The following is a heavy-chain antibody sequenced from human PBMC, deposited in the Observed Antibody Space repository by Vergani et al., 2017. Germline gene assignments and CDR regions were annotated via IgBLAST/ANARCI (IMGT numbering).Heavy chain of an antibody. D-gene: IGHD4-17*01. V-gene: IGHV3-33*06. J-gene: IGHJ4*02. Sequence: QVQLVESGGGVVQPGRSLRLSCAASGFTFSSYGMHWVRQAPGKGLEWVAVIWYDGSNKYYADSVKGRFTISRDNSKNTLYLQMNSLRAEDTAVYYCAKDLGDYGDYVSYWGQGTLVTVSS. CDR2: IWYDGSNK. CDR1: GFTFSSYG. CDR3: AKDLGDYGDYVSY.